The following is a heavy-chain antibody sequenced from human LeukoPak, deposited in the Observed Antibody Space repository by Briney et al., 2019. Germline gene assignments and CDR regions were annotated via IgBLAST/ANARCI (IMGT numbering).Heavy chain of an antibody. V-gene: IGHV1-18*01. D-gene: IGHD5-18*01. Sequence: ASVKVSCKASGYTFTSYGISWVRQAPGQGLEWMGWISAYNGNTNYAQKLQGRVTMTTDTSTSTAYMELRSLRSDDTAVYYCARAAQLWSLDAFDIWGQGTMVTVSS. CDR1: GYTFTSYG. J-gene: IGHJ3*02. CDR3: ARAAQLWSLDAFDI. CDR2: ISAYNGNT.